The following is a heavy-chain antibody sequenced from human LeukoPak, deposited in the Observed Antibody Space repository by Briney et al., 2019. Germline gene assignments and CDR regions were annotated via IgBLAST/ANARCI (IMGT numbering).Heavy chain of an antibody. D-gene: IGHD2-15*01. V-gene: IGHV3-53*01. CDR1: GFTVSSNY. Sequence: PGGSLRLSCAASGFTVSSNYMSWVRQAPGKGLEWVSVIYSGGSTYYADSVKGRFTISRDNSKNTLYLQMNSLRAEATAVYYCARDPGYCSGGSCYPTYYFDYWGQGTLVTVSS. CDR3: ARDPGYCSGGSCYPTYYFDY. CDR2: IYSGGST. J-gene: IGHJ4*02.